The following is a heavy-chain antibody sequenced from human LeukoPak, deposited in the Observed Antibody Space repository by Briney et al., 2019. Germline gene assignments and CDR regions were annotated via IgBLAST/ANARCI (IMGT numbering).Heavy chain of an antibody. CDR3: VGGDY. Sequence: QPGRSLRLSCAASGFTFDDYAMHWVRQAPGKGLEWVSGISWNSGSIGYADSVKGRFTISRDNAKNSLYLQMNSLRAEDTAVYYCVGGDYWGQGTLVTVSS. V-gene: IGHV3-9*01. J-gene: IGHJ4*02. CDR2: ISWNSGSI. CDR1: GFTFDDYA.